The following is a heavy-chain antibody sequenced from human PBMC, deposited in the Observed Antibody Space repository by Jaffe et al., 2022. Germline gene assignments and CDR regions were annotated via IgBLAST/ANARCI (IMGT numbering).Heavy chain of an antibody. D-gene: IGHD5-18*01. CDR1: GGSISSYY. Sequence: QVQLQESGPGLVKPSETLSLTCTVSGGSISSYYWSWIRQPPGKGLEWIGYIYYSGSTNYNPSLKSRVTISVDTSKNQFSLKLSSVTAADTAVYYCARSPRRWIQLATRFDYWGQGTLVTVSS. CDR3: ARSPRRWIQLATRFDY. J-gene: IGHJ4*02. V-gene: IGHV4-59*01. CDR2: IYYSGST.